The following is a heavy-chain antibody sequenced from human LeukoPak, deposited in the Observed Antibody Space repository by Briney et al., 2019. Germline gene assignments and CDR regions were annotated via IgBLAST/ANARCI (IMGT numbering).Heavy chain of an antibody. Sequence: PSETLSLTCTVSGGSISSYYWSWIRQPPGKGLEWIGYIYYSGSTNYNPSLKSRVTISVDTSKNQFSLKLSSVTAADTAVYYCARVIPVAGRGGGHYFDYWGQGTLVTVSS. CDR2: IYYSGST. V-gene: IGHV4-59*08. CDR1: GGSISSYY. D-gene: IGHD6-19*01. CDR3: ARVIPVAGRGGGHYFDY. J-gene: IGHJ4*02.